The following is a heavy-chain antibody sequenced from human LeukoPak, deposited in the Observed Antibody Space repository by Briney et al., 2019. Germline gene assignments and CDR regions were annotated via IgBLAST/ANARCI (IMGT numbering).Heavy chain of an antibody. CDR2: INSDGSST. D-gene: IGHD4-23*01. Sequence: XLGGVSRINSDGSSTRYTDSVKDRFTISKDNTKNSVYLQMNRLRAEDTAVYYCQLYTVVIPHEHYWGQGTLLTLSS. J-gene: IGHJ4*02. CDR3: QLYTVVIPHEHY. V-gene: IGHV3-74*01.